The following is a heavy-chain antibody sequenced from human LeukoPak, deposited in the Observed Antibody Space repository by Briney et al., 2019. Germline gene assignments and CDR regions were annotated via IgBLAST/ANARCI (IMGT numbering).Heavy chain of an antibody. V-gene: IGHV4-59*11. J-gene: IGHJ6*03. Sequence: PSETLSLTCTVSVRPISRHYWSWIRQPPGKALEWIRYIYYSGSTNYNPSLKSRVTISVDTSKNQFSLKLSSVTAADTAVYYCARDGGNRLGYYYYYYMDVWGKGTTVTVSS. CDR3: ARDGGNRLGYYYYYYMDV. D-gene: IGHD2/OR15-2a*01. CDR1: VRPISRHY. CDR2: IYYSGST.